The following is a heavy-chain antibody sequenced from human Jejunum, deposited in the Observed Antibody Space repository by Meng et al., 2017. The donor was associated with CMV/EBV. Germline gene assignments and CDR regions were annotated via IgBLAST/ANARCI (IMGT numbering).Heavy chain of an antibody. V-gene: IGHV3-23*01. CDR3: AAEVAVRNYFSYGMDV. D-gene: IGHD3-10*01. CDR2: ISNTGETT. CDR1: TFGNFA. Sequence: TFGNFAMPWVRQAPGKGLECVSSISNTGETTYYADSVKGRFTISRDNSKNTMFLQMNGLRLEDTAMYYCAAEVAVRNYFSYGMDVWGQGTTVTVSS. J-gene: IGHJ6*02.